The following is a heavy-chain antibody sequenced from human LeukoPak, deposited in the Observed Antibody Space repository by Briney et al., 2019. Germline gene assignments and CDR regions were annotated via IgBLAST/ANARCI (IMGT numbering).Heavy chain of an antibody. CDR3: ARDYRTSAELGGFDY. CDR2: INWNGGST. Sequence: GGSLRLSCAASGFTFDDYGMSWVRQAPGKGLEWVSGINWNGGSTGYADSVKGRFTISRDNAKNSLYLQMNSLRAEDTALYYCARDYRTSAELGGFDYWGQGTLVTVSS. J-gene: IGHJ4*02. D-gene: IGHD3-16*01. CDR1: GFTFDDYG. V-gene: IGHV3-20*04.